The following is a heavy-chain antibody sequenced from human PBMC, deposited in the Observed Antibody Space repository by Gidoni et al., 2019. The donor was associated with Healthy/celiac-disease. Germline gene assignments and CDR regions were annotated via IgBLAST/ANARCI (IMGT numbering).Heavy chain of an antibody. CDR3: AKMSRIVVVIRPFDY. J-gene: IGHJ4*02. CDR1: GFTLSSYA. V-gene: IGHV3-23*01. CDR2: ISGSGGRT. Sequence: EVQLLESGGGLVQPGGSLRLPCAASGFTLSSYAMSWVRQAPGMGLEWVAAISGSGGRTYYADSVKGRFTISRDNSKNTLYLQMNSLRAEDTAVYYCAKMSRIVVVIRPFDYWGQGTLVTVSS. D-gene: IGHD3-22*01.